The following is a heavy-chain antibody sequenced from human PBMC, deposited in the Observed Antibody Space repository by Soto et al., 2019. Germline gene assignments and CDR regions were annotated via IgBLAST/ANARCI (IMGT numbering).Heavy chain of an antibody. CDR2: MYYVGST. CDR1: GGSISSGGYS. D-gene: IGHD6-13*01. Sequence: QLQLQESGSGLVKPSQTLSLTCAVSGGSISSGGYSWSWIRQTPGKGLEWIGYMYYVGSTYYNPSLKSRVTISIDRSKDQFSLKMTSVTAADTAVYYCARGGVYYFDYWGQGTLDTVSS. CDR3: ARGGVYYFDY. J-gene: IGHJ4*02. V-gene: IGHV4-30-2*01.